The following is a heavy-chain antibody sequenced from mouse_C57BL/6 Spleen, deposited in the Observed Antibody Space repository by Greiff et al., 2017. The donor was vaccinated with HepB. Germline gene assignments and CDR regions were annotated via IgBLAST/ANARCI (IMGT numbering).Heavy chain of an antibody. D-gene: IGHD2-1*01. CDR3: ARHEKVYGKYGFDY. V-gene: IGHV1-62-2*01. CDR2: FYPGSGSI. J-gene: IGHJ2*01. Sequence: VQLQQSGAELVKPGASVKLSCKASGYTFTEYTIHWVKQRSGQGLEWIGWFYPGSGSIKYNEKFKDKATLTADKSSSTVYMELRRVKSEDSAVYVCARHEKVYGKYGFDYWGQGTTRTVSA. CDR1: GYTFTEYT.